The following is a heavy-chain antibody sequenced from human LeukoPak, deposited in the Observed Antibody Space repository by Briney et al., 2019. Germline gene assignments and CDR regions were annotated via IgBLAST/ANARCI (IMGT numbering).Heavy chain of an antibody. CDR2: TRKKAHSYTT. V-gene: IGHV3-72*01. CDR3: ARDQYCSGGTCPYGMDV. Sequence: GGSLRLSCAASGFGFRDHYMDWVRQAPGKGLEWVGRTRKKAHSYTTEYAASVKGRFTISRDDSKNSLYLQMNSLKTEDTAVYYCARDQYCSGGTCPYGMDVWGQGTTVTVSS. J-gene: IGHJ6*02. CDR1: GFGFRDHY. D-gene: IGHD2-15*01.